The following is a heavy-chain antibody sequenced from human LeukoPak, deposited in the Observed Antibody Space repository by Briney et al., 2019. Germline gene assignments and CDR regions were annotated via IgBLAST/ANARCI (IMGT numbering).Heavy chain of an antibody. CDR3: ARAITMVRGLAYYYYYYMDV. CDR1: GFTFSDYY. Sequence: GGSLRLSCAVSGFTFSDYYMSWIRQAPGKGLEWVSYISSSGSTIYYADSVKGRFTISRDNAKNSLYLQMNSLRAEDTAVYYCARAITMVRGLAYYYYYYMDVWGKGTTVTVSS. V-gene: IGHV3-11*04. D-gene: IGHD3-10*01. CDR2: ISSSGSTI. J-gene: IGHJ6*03.